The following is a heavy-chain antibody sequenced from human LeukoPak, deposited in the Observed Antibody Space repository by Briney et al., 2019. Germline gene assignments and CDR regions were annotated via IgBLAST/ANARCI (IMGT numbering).Heavy chain of an antibody. CDR3: ARGRYEFSAGMDV. J-gene: IGHJ6*02. D-gene: IGHD5-12*01. CDR1: GFTVSDNY. Sequence: PGGSLRLSCAASGFTVSDNYMSWVRQAPGKGLQWVSVIYSGGSTTYADSVRGRFTISRDTSKNTVFLQMNSLRAEDTAVYYCARGRYEFSAGMDVWGQGTTVTVSS. CDR2: IYSGGST. V-gene: IGHV3-53*01.